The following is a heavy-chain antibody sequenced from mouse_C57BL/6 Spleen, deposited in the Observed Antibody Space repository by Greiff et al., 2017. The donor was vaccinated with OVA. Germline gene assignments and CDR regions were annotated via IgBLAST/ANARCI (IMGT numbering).Heavy chain of an antibody. J-gene: IGHJ2*01. CDR2: IYPGDGDT. D-gene: IGHD4-1*02. Sequence: VQLQQSGPELVKPGASVKISCKASGYAFSSSWMNWVKQRPGKGLEWIGRIYPGDGDTNYNGKFKGKATLTADKSSSTAYMQLSSLTSEDSAVYFCARGQLGPFDYWGQGTTLTVSS. CDR3: ARGQLGPFDY. V-gene: IGHV1-82*01. CDR1: GYAFSSSW.